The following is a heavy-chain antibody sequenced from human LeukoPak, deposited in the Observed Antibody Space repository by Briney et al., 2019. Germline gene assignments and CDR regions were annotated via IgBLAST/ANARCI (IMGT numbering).Heavy chain of an antibody. V-gene: IGHV5-51*01. CDR1: GYSFTSYW. J-gene: IGHJ3*02. D-gene: IGHD3-10*01. Sequence: GESLKISCKGSGYSFTSYWIGWVRQMPGKGLEWMGIIYPGDSDTRYSSSFQGQVTISADKSISTAYLQWSSLKASDSAMYYCATNTVFRGIHAFDIWGQGTMVTVSS. CDR2: IYPGDSDT. CDR3: ATNTVFRGIHAFDI.